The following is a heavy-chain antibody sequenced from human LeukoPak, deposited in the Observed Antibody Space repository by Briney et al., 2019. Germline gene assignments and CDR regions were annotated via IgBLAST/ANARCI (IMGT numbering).Heavy chain of an antibody. CDR3: ARGLRNYPLKRDWFDP. D-gene: IGHD1-14*01. J-gene: IGHJ5*02. CDR2: INHSGST. V-gene: IGHV4-34*01. Sequence: SETLSLTCAVYGGSFSGYYWSWIRQPPGKGLEWIGEINHSGSTNYNPSHKSRVTISVDTSKNQFSLKLSSVTAADTAVYYCARGLRNYPLKRDWFDPWGQGTLVTVSS. CDR1: GGSFSGYY.